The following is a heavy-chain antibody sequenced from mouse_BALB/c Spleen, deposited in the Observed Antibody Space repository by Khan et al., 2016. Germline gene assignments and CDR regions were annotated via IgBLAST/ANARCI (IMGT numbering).Heavy chain of an antibody. D-gene: IGHD1-1*01. CDR1: GYSITSDYA. V-gene: IGHV3-2*02. CDR3: ARDYYGSSYFDY. Sequence: EVQLQESGPGLVKPSQSLFPTCTVTGYSITSDYAWNWIRQFPGNKLEWMGYISYSGRTSYNPSLKSRISITRDTSKNQFFLQLNSVTTEDTATYYCARDYYGSSYFDYWGQGTTLTVSS. CDR2: ISYSGRT. J-gene: IGHJ2*01.